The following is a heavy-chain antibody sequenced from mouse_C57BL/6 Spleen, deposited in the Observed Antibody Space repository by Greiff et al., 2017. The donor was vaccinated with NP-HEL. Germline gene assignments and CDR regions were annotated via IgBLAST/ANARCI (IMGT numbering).Heavy chain of an antibody. Sequence: VQLQQPGAELVKPGASVKLSCKASGYTFTSYWMQWVKQRPGQGLEWIGEIDPSDSYTNYNQKFKGKATLTVDTSSSTAYMQLSSLTSEDSAVYYCARVIRYYFDYWGQGTTLTVSS. D-gene: IGHD2-4*01. CDR3: ARVIRYYFDY. CDR2: IDPSDSYT. CDR1: GYTFTSYW. V-gene: IGHV1-50*01. J-gene: IGHJ2*01.